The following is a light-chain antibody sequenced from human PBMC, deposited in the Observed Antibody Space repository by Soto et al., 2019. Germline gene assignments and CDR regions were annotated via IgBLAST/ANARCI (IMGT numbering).Light chain of an antibody. CDR3: QQYNSYPWT. CDR2: DAS. Sequence: DIQMTQSPSTLSASVGDRVTITCRASQSISSWLAWYQQKPGKAPKLLIYDASRLESGVPSRFSGSGSGTEFTLTISSLQPDVFATYYCQQYNSYPWTFGQGTNVDIK. V-gene: IGKV1-5*01. CDR1: QSISSW. J-gene: IGKJ1*01.